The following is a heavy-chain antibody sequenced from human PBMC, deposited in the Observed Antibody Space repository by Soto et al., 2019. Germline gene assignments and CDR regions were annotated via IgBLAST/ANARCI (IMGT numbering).Heavy chain of an antibody. V-gene: IGHV6-1*01. Sequence: SQTLSLTCAISGDSVSSNSAAWNWIRQSPSRGLEWLGRTYYRSKWYNDYAVSVKSRITINPDTSKNQFSLQLNSVTPEDTAVYYCARERITMIVVADRRHIYYYYGMDVWGQGTTVTVSS. D-gene: IGHD3-22*01. CDR1: GDSVSSNSAA. CDR3: ARERITMIVVADRRHIYYYYGMDV. CDR2: TYYRSKWYN. J-gene: IGHJ6*02.